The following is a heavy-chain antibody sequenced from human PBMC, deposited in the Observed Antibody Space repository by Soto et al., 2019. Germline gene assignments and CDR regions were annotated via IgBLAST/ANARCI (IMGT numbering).Heavy chain of an antibody. V-gene: IGHV3-30-3*01. CDR3: GRCSSTSCHLGADY. CDR2: ISHDGSNK. Sequence: VQLVESGGGLVQPGGSLRLSCAASGFTFSSYAMHWVHQAPGKGLEWVALISHDGSNKYYADSVKGRFTISRDNSKNTLYLQMNSLRTEDTSVYYCGRCSSTSCHLGADYWGQGTLVTVSS. D-gene: IGHD2-2*01. CDR1: GFTFSSYA. J-gene: IGHJ4*02.